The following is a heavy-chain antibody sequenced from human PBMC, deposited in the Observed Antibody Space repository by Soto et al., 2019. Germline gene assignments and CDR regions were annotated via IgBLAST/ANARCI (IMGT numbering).Heavy chain of an antibody. D-gene: IGHD1-26*01. CDR3: ARYSDTGATRYFEY. CDR2: ISYDGSNK. CDR1: GFTFSSYA. J-gene: IGHJ4*02. Sequence: QVQLVESGGGVVQPGRSLRLSCAASGFTFSSYAMHWVRQAPGKGLEWVAVISYDGSNKYYADSVKGRFTISRDNSKNTLYLQMNSLRAEDTAVYYCARYSDTGATRYFEYWGQGTLVTVSS. V-gene: IGHV3-30-3*01.